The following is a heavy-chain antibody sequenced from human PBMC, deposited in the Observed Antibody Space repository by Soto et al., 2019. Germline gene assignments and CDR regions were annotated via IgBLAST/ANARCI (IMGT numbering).Heavy chain of an antibody. CDR3: ATELIAKYGMDV. CDR1: GFTVSGNY. Sequence: EVQLVESGGGLVQPGGSLRLSCAASGFTVSGNYVTWVRQAPGKGLEWVSVIYTDDNIYYADSVTGRFTISRDNSKNTLYLQMNRLRVEDTAVYYCATELIAKYGMDVWGQGTTVNVSS. V-gene: IGHV3-53*01. D-gene: IGHD2-21*01. J-gene: IGHJ6*02. CDR2: IYTDDNI.